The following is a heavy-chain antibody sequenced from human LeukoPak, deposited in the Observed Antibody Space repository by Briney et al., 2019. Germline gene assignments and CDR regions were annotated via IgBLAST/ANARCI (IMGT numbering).Heavy chain of an antibody. J-gene: IGHJ6*02. Sequence: GGSLRLSCAASGFNFSSYEMTWVRQAPGKGLEWVSNISSSDTTIHYADSVKGRFTISRDNARNSLYLQMNSLRAEDTAVYYCARSRRDNYYYYYGMDVWGQGTTVTVSS. V-gene: IGHV3-48*03. D-gene: IGHD5-24*01. CDR3: ARSRRDNYYYYYGMDV. CDR1: GFNFSSYE. CDR2: ISSSDTTI.